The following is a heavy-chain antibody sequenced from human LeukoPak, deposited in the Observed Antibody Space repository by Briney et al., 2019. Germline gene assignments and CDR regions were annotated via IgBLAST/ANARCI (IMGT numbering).Heavy chain of an antibody. V-gene: IGHV3-48*02. CDR1: GFTLSTYS. Sequence: GGSLRLSCAASGFTLSTYSMNWVRQAPGKGLEWVSYITSSPSTTYYADSVKGRFTISRDNAKNSLYLQMNSLRDEDTAVYYCARVVGGVVGAAALRDYFDYWGQGTLVTVSS. CDR3: ARVVGGVVGAAALRDYFDY. J-gene: IGHJ4*02. D-gene: IGHD2-15*01. CDR2: ITSSPSTT.